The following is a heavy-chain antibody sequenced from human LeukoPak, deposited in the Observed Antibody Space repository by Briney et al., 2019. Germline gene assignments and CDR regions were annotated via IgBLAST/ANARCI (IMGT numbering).Heavy chain of an antibody. CDR2: INAGNGNT. CDR3: ARSRGRDTAIAFDY. V-gene: IGHV1-3*01. D-gene: IGHD5-18*01. J-gene: IGHJ4*02. Sequence: GASVKVSCKASGYTFTSYAMHWVRQAPGQRLEWMGWINAGNGNTKYSQKFHGRVTITRDTSASTAYMELSSLRSEDTAVYYCARSRGRDTAIAFDYWGQGNLVTVSS. CDR1: GYTFTSYA.